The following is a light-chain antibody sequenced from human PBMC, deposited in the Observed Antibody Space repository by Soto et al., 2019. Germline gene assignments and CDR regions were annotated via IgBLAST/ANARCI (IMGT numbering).Light chain of an antibody. Sequence: QSVLNPPASVSGAPGQSLPISCTGNSSDVGGYNYVSWYQQHPGKAPKLMIYDVSNRPSGVSNRFSGSKSGNTASLTISGLQAEDEADFYCSSYTSSSTYVFGTGPKVTVL. J-gene: IGLJ1*01. V-gene: IGLV2-14*01. CDR2: DVS. CDR3: SSYTSSSTYV. CDR1: SSDVGGYNY.